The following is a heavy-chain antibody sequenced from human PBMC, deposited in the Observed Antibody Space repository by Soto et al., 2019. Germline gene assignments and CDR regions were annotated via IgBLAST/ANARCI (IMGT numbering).Heavy chain of an antibody. CDR2: ISSSSSYI. Sequence: GGSLRLSCAASGFTFSSYSMNWVRQAPGKGLEWVSSISSSSSYIYYADSVKGRFTISRDNAKNSLYLQMNSLRAEDTAVYFCARGQGSSWVSGHYYYYGMDVWGQGTTVTVSS. CDR3: ARGQGSSWVSGHYYYYGMDV. J-gene: IGHJ6*02. CDR1: GFTFSSYS. D-gene: IGHD6-13*01. V-gene: IGHV3-21*01.